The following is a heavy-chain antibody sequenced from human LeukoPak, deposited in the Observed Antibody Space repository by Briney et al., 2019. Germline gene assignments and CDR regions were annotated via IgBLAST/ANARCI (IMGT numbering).Heavy chain of an antibody. CDR2: MNPNSGNT. Sequence: ASVKVTCKASGYTFTSYDINWVRLATGQGLEWMGWMNPNSGNTGYAQKFQGRVTMTRNTSISTAYMELSSLRSEDTAVYYCARGGSIAVAATVYWGQGTLVTVSS. J-gene: IGHJ4*02. CDR1: GYTFTSYD. D-gene: IGHD6-19*01. V-gene: IGHV1-8*01. CDR3: ARGGSIAVAATVY.